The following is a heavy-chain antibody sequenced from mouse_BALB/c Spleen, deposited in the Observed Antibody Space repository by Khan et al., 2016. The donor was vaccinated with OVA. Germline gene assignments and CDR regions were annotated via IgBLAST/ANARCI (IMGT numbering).Heavy chain of an antibody. Sequence: VQLQQSGAEFVKPGASVKLSCTASGFNIKDTYIHWVKQRPEQGLEWIGRIDPANDKTNYDPKFQGKATITADTSSNTAYLHLSSLTSEDTVVYYCTRSLLLYAMDYWGQGTSVTVSS. CDR2: IDPANDKT. CDR1: GFNIKDTY. J-gene: IGHJ4*01. CDR3: TRSLLLYAMDY. V-gene: IGHV14-3*02. D-gene: IGHD1-2*01.